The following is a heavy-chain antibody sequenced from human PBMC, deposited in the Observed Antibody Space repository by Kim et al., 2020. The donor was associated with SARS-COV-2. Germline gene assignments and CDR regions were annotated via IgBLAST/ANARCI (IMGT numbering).Heavy chain of an antibody. D-gene: IGHD5-12*01. CDR3: ARDRRGYVEWLHRDYYYYGMDV. V-gene: IGHV3-53*01. J-gene: IGHJ6*02. CDR1: GFTVSSNY. CDR2: IYSGGST. Sequence: GGSLRLSCAASGFTVSSNYMSWVRQAPGKGLEWVSVIYSGGSTYYADSVKGRFTISRDNSKNTLYLQMNSLRAEDTAVYYCARDRRGYVEWLHRDYYYYGMDVWGQGTTVTVSS.